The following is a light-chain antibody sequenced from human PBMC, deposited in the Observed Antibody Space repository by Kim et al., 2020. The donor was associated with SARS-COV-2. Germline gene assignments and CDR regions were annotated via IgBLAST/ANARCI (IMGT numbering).Light chain of an antibody. CDR1: HSVGSY. Sequence: LSPGESATLSCGASHSVGSYLAWYQQKPGQAPRVLIYDASNRFTGIPARFSGSGSGTDFTLTISSLEPEDFAVYYCQQRNSWPRTFGQGTKVEFK. CDR2: DAS. CDR3: QQRNSWPRT. V-gene: IGKV3-11*01. J-gene: IGKJ1*01.